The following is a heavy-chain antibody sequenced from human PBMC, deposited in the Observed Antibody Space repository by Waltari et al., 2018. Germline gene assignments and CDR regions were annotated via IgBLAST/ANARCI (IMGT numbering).Heavy chain of an antibody. Sequence: EVQLVESGGGLVQPGGSLRLSCAASGFPFSSYWMHWVRQAPGKGLVWVSRINSDGSSTSYADSVKGRFTISRDNAKNTLYLQMNSLRAEDTAVYYCARDTVRGVAMDVWGQGTTVTVSS. CDR2: INSDGSST. D-gene: IGHD3-10*01. V-gene: IGHV3-74*01. CDR1: GFPFSSYW. J-gene: IGHJ6*02. CDR3: ARDTVRGVAMDV.